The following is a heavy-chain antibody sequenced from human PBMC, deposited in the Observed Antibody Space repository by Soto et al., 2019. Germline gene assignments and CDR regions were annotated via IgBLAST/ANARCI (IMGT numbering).Heavy chain of an antibody. CDR3: ARELFEQWLVDP. Sequence: GGSLRLSCAASGFTFSSYAMHWVRQAPGKGLEWVAVISYDGSNKYYADSVKGRFTISRDNSKNTLYLQMNSLRAEDTAVYYCARELFEQWLVDPWGQGTLVTVSS. CDR2: ISYDGSNK. D-gene: IGHD6-19*01. V-gene: IGHV3-30-3*01. J-gene: IGHJ5*02. CDR1: GFTFSSYA.